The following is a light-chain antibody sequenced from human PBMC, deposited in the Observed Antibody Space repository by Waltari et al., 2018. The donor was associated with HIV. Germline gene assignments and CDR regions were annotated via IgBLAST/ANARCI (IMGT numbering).Light chain of an antibody. CDR2: EVS. CDR1: SSDVGGFNY. V-gene: IGLV2-14*01. CDR3: CSYTSSANPV. J-gene: IGLJ1*01. Sequence: QSALTQPASVSGSPGQSITISCTGTSSDVGGFNYVSWYQHHPGKAPKLMIYEVSNRPSGVSNRFSGSKSGNTASLTISGLQAEDEADYYCCSYTSSANPVFGTGTQVTV.